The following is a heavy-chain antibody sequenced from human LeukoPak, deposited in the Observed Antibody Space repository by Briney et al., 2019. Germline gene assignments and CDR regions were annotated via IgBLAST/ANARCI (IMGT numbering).Heavy chain of an antibody. Sequence: SVKVSCKASGGTFSSYAISWVRQAPGQGLEWMGGIIPIFGTANYAQKFQGRVTITADESTSTAYMELSSLRSEDTAVYYCVAVDRDYYYYMDVWGKGTTVTVSS. CDR1: GGTFSSYA. V-gene: IGHV1-69*13. CDR3: VAVDRDYYYYMDV. CDR2: IIPIFGTA. D-gene: IGHD5-12*01. J-gene: IGHJ6*03.